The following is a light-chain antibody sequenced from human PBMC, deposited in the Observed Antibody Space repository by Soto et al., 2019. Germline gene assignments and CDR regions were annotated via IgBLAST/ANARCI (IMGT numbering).Light chain of an antibody. CDR3: QQTYTTPRT. J-gene: IGKJ1*01. Sequence: EIVMTQSPATLSVSPGERATLSCRTSQSVSSNLAWYQQNPGQAPRLLFYGASTRATGIPARFSGSGSGTDFTLTIHSLQSEDFATYYCQQTYTTPRTFGQGTKVAIK. CDR2: GAS. CDR1: QSVSSN. V-gene: IGKV3-15*01.